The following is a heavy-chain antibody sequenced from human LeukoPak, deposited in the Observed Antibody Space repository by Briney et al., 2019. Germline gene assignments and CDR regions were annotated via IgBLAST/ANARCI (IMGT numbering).Heavy chain of an antibody. V-gene: IGHV3-21*01. CDR1: GFTFSSYS. J-gene: IGHJ4*02. Sequence: GSLRLSCAASGFTFSSYSMNWVRQAPGKGLEWVSSISRSSYIYYADSVKGRFTISRDNAKNSLYLQMNSLRAEDTAIYYCARQSGTMVTTRFDYWGQGTLVTASS. D-gene: IGHD4-17*01. CDR2: ISRSSYI. CDR3: ARQSGTMVTTRFDY.